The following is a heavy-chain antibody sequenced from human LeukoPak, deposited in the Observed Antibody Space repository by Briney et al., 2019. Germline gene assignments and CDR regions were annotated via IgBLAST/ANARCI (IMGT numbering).Heavy chain of an antibody. CDR2: ISWNSGST. V-gene: IGHV3-9*01. Sequence: PGGSLRLSCAASGFTFDDYAMHWVRQAPGKGLEWVSGISWNSGSTSYADSVKGRFTISRDNAKNSLYLQMNSLRAEDTAVYYCARGGRTTWHGMDVWGQGTTVTVSS. J-gene: IGHJ6*02. CDR1: GFTFDDYA. CDR3: ARGGRTTWHGMDV. D-gene: IGHD4-17*01.